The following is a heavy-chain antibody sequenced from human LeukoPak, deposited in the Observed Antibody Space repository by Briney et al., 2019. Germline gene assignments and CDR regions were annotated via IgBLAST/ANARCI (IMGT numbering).Heavy chain of an antibody. J-gene: IGHJ6*03. D-gene: IGHD3-3*01. Sequence: PGGSPRLSCAASGFTFSSYALHWVRQAPGKGLEWVAVISYDGSNKYYADSVRGRFTISRDNSKNTLYLQMNSLRAEDTAVYYCASRITVFGVATRGYYMDVWGKGTTVTVSS. CDR2: ISYDGSNK. CDR1: GFTFSSYA. CDR3: ASRITVFGVATRGYYMDV. V-gene: IGHV3-30-3*01.